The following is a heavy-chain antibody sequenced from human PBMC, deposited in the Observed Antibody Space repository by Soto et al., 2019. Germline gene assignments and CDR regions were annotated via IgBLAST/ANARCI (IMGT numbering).Heavy chain of an antibody. Sequence: EVQLVESGGDLVQPGGSLRLSCAASGFTFSSYDMHWVRQATGKGLEWVSAIGTAGDTYYPGSVKGRFTISRENAKNSLYLQMNSLRAGDTAVYYCARDPAGRYGMDVWGQGTTVTVSS. V-gene: IGHV3-13*04. CDR3: ARDPAGRYGMDV. CDR2: IGTAGDT. J-gene: IGHJ6*02. CDR1: GFTFSSYD.